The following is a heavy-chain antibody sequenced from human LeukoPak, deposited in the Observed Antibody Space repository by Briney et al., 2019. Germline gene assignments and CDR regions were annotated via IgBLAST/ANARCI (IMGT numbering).Heavy chain of an antibody. V-gene: IGHV3-21*01. CDR1: GFTFSNAW. D-gene: IGHD6-19*01. J-gene: IGHJ4*02. CDR3: ARDVSGWIDY. Sequence: GGSLRLSCAASGFTFSNAWMSWVRQAPGKGLEWVSSISSSSSYIYYADSVKGRFTISRGNAKNSLYPQMNSLRAEDTAVYYCARDVSGWIDYWGQGTLVTVSS. CDR2: ISSSSSYI.